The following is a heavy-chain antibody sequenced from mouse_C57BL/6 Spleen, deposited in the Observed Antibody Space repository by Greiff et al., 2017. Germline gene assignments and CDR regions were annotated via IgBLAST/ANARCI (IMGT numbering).Heavy chain of an antibody. Sequence: VQLQESGPGLVKPSQSLSLTCSVTGYSITSGYYWNWIRQFPGNKLEWMGYISYDGSNNYNPSLKNRISITRDTSKNQFFLKLNSVTTEDTATYYCAREDYGSSVDYWGQGTTLTVSS. D-gene: IGHD1-1*01. CDR1: GYSITSGYY. CDR3: AREDYGSSVDY. CDR2: ISYDGSN. J-gene: IGHJ2*01. V-gene: IGHV3-6*01.